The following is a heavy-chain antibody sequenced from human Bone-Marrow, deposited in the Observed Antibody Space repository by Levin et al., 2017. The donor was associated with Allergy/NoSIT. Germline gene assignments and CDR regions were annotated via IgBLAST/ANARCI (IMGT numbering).Heavy chain of an antibody. D-gene: IGHD2-2*01. J-gene: IGHJ5*01. CDR1: GYIFTTYW. V-gene: IGHV5-51*01. CDR2: INPSDSDI. Sequence: KPGGSLRLSCQGSGYIFTTYWIGWVRQMPGKGLEWMGIINPSDSDIRYSPSFQGQVTISADKSISTVYLQWSSLKASDTAMYYCARHGGCSRTSCYNWFDSWGQGTLVTVSS. CDR3: ARHGGCSRTSCYNWFDS.